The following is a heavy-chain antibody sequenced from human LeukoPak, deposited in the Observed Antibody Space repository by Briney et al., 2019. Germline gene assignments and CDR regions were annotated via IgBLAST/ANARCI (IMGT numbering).Heavy chain of an antibody. V-gene: IGHV3-11*01. CDR2: ISSSGSTI. CDR1: GFIFGDYY. CDR3: ASRYCSGGSCYFDY. J-gene: IGHJ4*02. D-gene: IGHD2-15*01. Sequence: TGGSLRLSCAASGFIFGDYYMSWIRQAPGKGLEWVSYISSSGSTIYYADSVKGRFTISRDNAKNSLYLQMNSLRAEDTAVYYCASRYCSGGSCYFDYWGQGTLVTVSS.